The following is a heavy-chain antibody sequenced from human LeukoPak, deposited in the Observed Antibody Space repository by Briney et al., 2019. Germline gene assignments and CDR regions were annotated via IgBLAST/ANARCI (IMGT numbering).Heavy chain of an antibody. Sequence: GGSLRLSCAASGITFSSYAMSWVRQAPGKGLELVSAISGSGGSTYYADSVKGRFTISRDNSKNTLYLPMNSLRAEDTAVYYCAKEWTGDYGDSPYWYFDLWGRGTLVTVSS. CDR1: GITFSSYA. J-gene: IGHJ2*01. CDR2: ISGSGGST. D-gene: IGHD4-17*01. V-gene: IGHV3-23*01. CDR3: AKEWTGDYGDSPYWYFDL.